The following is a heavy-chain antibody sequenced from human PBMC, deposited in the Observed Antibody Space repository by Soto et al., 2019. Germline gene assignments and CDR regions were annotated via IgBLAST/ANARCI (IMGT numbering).Heavy chain of an antibody. Sequence: GSLRLSCIASGFTFGDYAMSWFRQAPGKGLEWVGFIRSKVYGGTTEYAASVKGRFTISRDDSISIAYLQMNSLKTEDTAVYYCASYDILTGPYHVWGQGTTVTVSS. J-gene: IGHJ6*02. CDR3: ASYDILTGPYHV. CDR2: IRSKVYGGTT. D-gene: IGHD3-9*01. CDR1: GFTFGDYA. V-gene: IGHV3-49*03.